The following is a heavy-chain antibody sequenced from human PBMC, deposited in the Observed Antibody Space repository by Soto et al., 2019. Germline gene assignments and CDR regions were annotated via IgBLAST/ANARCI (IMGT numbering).Heavy chain of an antibody. CDR1: GASISSSTW. J-gene: IGHJ5*02. CDR3: ARQAHYDFWSGYFDP. V-gene: IGHV4-4*02. Sequence: PSETLSLTCTVSGASISSSTWWSWVRQPPGKGLEWIGEVYYSGSTNYNPSLKSRVTISVDTSKNQFTLKLSSVTAADTAVYYCARQAHYDFWSGYFDPWGQGTLVTVSS. CDR2: VYYSGST. D-gene: IGHD3-3*01.